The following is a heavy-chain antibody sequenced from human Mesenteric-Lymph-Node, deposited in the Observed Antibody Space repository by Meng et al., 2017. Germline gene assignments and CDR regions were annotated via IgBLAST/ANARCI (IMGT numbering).Heavy chain of an antibody. Sequence: QGQLGQAGAEWKKPGASVKVSCKASGYTFTSFAINWVRQAPGQGLEWVGRINTNTGNPAYAQGFTGRFVFSLDTSVSTAYLQISSLKAEDTAVYYCARESPFDPWGQGTLVTVSS. V-gene: IGHV7-4-1*02. CDR2: INTNTGNP. CDR1: GYTFTSFA. J-gene: IGHJ5*02. CDR3: ARESPFDP.